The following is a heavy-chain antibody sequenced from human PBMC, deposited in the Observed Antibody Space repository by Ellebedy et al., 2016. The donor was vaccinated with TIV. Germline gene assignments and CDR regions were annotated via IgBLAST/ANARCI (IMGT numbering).Heavy chain of an antibody. D-gene: IGHD5-12*01. CDR2: IYYSGST. CDR3: ARDVSPDIVATNFDY. V-gene: IGHV4-59*12. J-gene: IGHJ4*02. Sequence: SETLSLTCTVSGGSISSYYWSWIRQPPGKGLEWIGYIYYSGSTNYNPSLKSRVTISVDTSKNQFSLKLSSVNAADTAVYYCARDVSPDIVATNFDYWGQGTLVTVSS. CDR1: GGSISSYY.